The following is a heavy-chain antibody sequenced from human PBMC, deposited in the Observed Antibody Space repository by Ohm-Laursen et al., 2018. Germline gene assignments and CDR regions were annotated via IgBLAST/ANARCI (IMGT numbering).Heavy chain of an antibody. CDR3: ARGQPIDF. Sequence: ASVKVSCKASGYSFTVYYMHWVRQAPGQGLEWMGIINTGGGSTSHAQKFQGRLTMTRDTSTSTVYVELSSLRSEDTAMYYCARGQPIDFWGQGTLVTVSS. V-gene: IGHV1-46*01. CDR1: GYSFTVYY. CDR2: INTGGGST. J-gene: IGHJ4*02.